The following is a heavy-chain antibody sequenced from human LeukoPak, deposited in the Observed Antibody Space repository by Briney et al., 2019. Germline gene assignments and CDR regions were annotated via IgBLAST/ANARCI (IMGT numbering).Heavy chain of an antibody. V-gene: IGHV1-18*01. CDR1: GYSFTSYG. Sequence: ASVKVSCKASGYSFTSYGVSWVRQAPGQGLEWMGWISPYNGYTNSAQKFQGRVTLTTDTSTTTAYMELRSLRFDDTAVYYCARANPRYYYYYMDVWGKGTTVTVSS. CDR3: ARANPRYYYYYMDV. J-gene: IGHJ6*03. CDR2: ISPYNGYT.